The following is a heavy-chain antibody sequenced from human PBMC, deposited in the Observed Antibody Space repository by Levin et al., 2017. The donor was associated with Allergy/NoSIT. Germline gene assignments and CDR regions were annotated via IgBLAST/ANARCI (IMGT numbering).Heavy chain of an antibody. J-gene: IGHJ4*02. Sequence: PGGSLRLSCAASGFTFSTYGIHWVRQAPGKGLEWVATISYDGRNKYYADSVKGRFTISRDNSKNTLYLQMNSLRVEDTAMYYCAKLRGRNSGWGIDYWGQGTLVTVSS. CDR3: AKLRGRNSGWGIDY. D-gene: IGHD3-16*01. V-gene: IGHV3-30*18. CDR2: ISYDGRNK. CDR1: GFTFSTYG.